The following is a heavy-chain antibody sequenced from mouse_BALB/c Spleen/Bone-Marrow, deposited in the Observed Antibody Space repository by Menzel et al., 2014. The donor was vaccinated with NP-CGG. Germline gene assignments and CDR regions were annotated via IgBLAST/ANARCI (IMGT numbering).Heavy chain of an antibody. CDR1: GFNIKDTF. J-gene: IGHJ2*01. CDR2: IDPANGNT. Sequence: VQLQQSGAEVVKTGASGKLSCTASGFNIKDTFIHRVKQRPEQGLEGIGRIDPANGNTKYDPKFQGKAIITADTSSNTAYLQLSSLTSEDTAVYYCASYVYGYYFDYWGQGTTLTVSS. D-gene: IGHD2-2*01. V-gene: IGHV14-3*02. CDR3: ASYVYGYYFDY.